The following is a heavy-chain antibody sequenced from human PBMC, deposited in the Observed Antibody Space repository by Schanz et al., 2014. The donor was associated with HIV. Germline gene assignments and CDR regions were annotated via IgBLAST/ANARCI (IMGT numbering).Heavy chain of an antibody. V-gene: IGHV1-69*06. Sequence: QVQLVQSGAEVKKPGSSVKVSCKASGDTFSSYAISWVRQAPGQGLEWMGGIIRIFGSANYAPKFQGRVTITADKSTSTAYMELSSLRSEDTAVYYCARGECDFWSGYCPHFHYFDLDVWGPGTSVTVSS. CDR3: ARGECDFWSGYCPHFHYFDLDV. D-gene: IGHD3-3*01. CDR2: IIRIFGSA. J-gene: IGHJ6*02. CDR1: GDTFSSYA.